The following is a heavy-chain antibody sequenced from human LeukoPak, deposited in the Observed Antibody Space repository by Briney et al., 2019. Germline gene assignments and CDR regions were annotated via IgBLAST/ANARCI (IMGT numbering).Heavy chain of an antibody. Sequence: SETPSLTCTVSGVSISSAGYFWTWIRQHPGKGLEWIGYIHHSGSTSYNPSLKSRLTISADTSKNQFSLKLNSVTAADTAVYYCARNFHGDPVTYYLDYWGHGTLVTVSS. J-gene: IGHJ4*01. V-gene: IGHV4-31*03. CDR1: GVSISSAGYF. CDR3: ARNFHGDPVTYYLDY. D-gene: IGHD2-21*02. CDR2: IHHSGST.